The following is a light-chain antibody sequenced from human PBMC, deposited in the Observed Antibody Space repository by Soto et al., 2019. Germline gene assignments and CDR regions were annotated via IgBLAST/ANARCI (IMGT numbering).Light chain of an antibody. J-gene: IGKJ1*01. CDR1: QSISNW. Sequence: DIQMTQSPSTLSASVGDRVTITCRASQSISNWLAWYQQKPGMAPKLLIYDASNLESEIPSRFSGSGSRTEFTLTISSLQPDDFATYYCQQYSSYSPWTFGQGTKLEIK. CDR3: QQYSSYSPWT. CDR2: DAS. V-gene: IGKV1-5*01.